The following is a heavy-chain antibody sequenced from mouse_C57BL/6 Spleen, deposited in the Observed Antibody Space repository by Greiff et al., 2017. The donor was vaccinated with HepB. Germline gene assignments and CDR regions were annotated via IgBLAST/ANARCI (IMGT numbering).Heavy chain of an antibody. CDR1: GFNIKDYY. J-gene: IGHJ4*01. Sequence: EVQLQQSGAELVRPGASVKLSCTASGFNIKDYYMHWVKQRPEQGLEWIGRIDPEDGDTEYAPKFQGKATMTADTSSNTAYLQLSSLTSEDTAVYYCTTGMWSIDAMDYWGQGTSVTVSS. CDR3: TTGMWSIDAMDY. CDR2: IDPEDGDT. D-gene: IGHD1-1*02. V-gene: IGHV14-1*01.